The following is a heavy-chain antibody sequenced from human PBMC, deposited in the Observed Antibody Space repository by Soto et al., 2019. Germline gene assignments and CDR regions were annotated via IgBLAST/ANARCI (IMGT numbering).Heavy chain of an antibody. Sequence: SETRSLTCTVSGGSISSYYWSWIRQPPGKGLEWIGYIYYSGSTNYNPSLKSRVTISVDTSKNQFSLKLSSVTAADTAVYYCARDLDYYDSSGRRIWYFDLWGRGTLVTVSS. CDR1: GGSISSYY. J-gene: IGHJ2*01. V-gene: IGHV4-59*01. CDR3: ARDLDYYDSSGRRIWYFDL. CDR2: IYYSGST. D-gene: IGHD3-22*01.